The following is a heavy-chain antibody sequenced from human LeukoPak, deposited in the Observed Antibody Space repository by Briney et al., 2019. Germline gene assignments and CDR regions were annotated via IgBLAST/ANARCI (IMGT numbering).Heavy chain of an antibody. CDR2: IYHSEPT. D-gene: IGHD2-15*01. CDR1: GYSISSGYY. V-gene: IGHV4-38-2*02. CDR3: ARVSVVVVAATLSPGYNWFDP. J-gene: IGHJ5*02. Sequence: SETLSLTCTVSGYSISSGYYWGWIRQPPGTGLEWIGRIYHSEPTYYNPPLKSRVTISVDTSKNPFSLKLSSVTGADTAVYYCARVSVVVVAATLSPGYNWFDPWGQGTLVTVSS.